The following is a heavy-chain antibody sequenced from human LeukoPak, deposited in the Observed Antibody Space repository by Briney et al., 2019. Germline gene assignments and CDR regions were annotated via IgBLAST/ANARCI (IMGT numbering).Heavy chain of an antibody. CDR3: ARDKIEGPTKLDY. V-gene: IGHV3-7*03. Sequence: PSETLSLTCTVSGDSITSHYWSWVRQAPGKGLEWVANIKQDESEKYYVDSVKGRFTISRDNAKNSLYLQMNSLRAEDTAVYYCARDKIEGPTKLDYWGQGILVTVSS. CDR2: IKQDESEK. D-gene: IGHD1-1*01. CDR1: GDSITSHY. J-gene: IGHJ4*02.